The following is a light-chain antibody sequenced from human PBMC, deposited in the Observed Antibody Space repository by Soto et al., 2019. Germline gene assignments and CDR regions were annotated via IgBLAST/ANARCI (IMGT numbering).Light chain of an antibody. V-gene: IGKV3-15*01. CDR3: HQYNHWLTWT. CDR1: QSVSSK. CDR2: SAS. Sequence: EIAMTQSPATLSLSPGQRATLSCRASQSVSSKLAWYQQRPGQAPRLLIYSASTRATGIPARFSGSGSGTEFTLTISSLQSEDFAVYYCHQYNHWLTWTFGQGTKVDIK. J-gene: IGKJ1*01.